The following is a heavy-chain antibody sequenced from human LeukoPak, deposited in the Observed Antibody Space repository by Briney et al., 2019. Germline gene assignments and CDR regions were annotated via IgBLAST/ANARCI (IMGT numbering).Heavy chain of an antibody. D-gene: IGHD6-6*01. J-gene: IGHJ6*03. CDR1: RYTFTSYD. CDR3: ARGPYSSSFGYYYYYMDV. CDR2: MYPNSGNT. Sequence: ASVKVSCKGSRYTFTSYDINWVQQATGQGLEWMGWMYPNSGNTGYAQKFQGRVTMTRNTSISTAYMELSSLRSEDTAVYYCARGPYSSSFGYYYYYMDVWGKGTTVTVSS. V-gene: IGHV1-8*01.